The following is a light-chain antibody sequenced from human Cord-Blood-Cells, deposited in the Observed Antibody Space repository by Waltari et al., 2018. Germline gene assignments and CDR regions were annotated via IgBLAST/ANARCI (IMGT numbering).Light chain of an antibody. CDR1: SGSIASNY. CDR3: QSYDSSNHWV. J-gene: IGLJ3*02. CDR2: ENN. V-gene: IGLV6-57*03. Sequence: NFMLTQPHSVSESPGKTVTISCTRSSGSIASNYVQWYQQRPGSAPTTVVYENNQRPPGGPHRFSASIYTSSNSASLTISGLKTEDEDDYYCQSYDSSNHWVFGGGTKLTVL.